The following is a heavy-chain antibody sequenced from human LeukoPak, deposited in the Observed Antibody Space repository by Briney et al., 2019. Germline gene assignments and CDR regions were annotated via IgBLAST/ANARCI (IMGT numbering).Heavy chain of an antibody. CDR1: GYTLTDYY. CDR2: VDPEDGET. V-gene: IGHV1-69-2*01. Sequence: ASVKISCKVSGYTLTDYYMHWVQQAPGKGLGWMGLVDPEDGETIYAEKFQGRVTITADTSTDTAYMELSSLRSEDTAVYYCATARGAMIVVGPPDYWGQGTLVTVSS. CDR3: ATARGAMIVVGPPDY. D-gene: IGHD3-22*01. J-gene: IGHJ4*02.